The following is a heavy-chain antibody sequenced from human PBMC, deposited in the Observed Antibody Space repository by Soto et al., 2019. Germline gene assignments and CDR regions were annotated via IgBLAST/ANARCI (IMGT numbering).Heavy chain of an antibody. Sequence: KPSETLSLTCTVSGGSISSSSYYWGWIRQPPGKGLEWIGYIYYSGSPYYNPSLKSRVTISVDTSKNQFSLKLGSVTAADTAVYYCAVPAASVAGASGSNYYYGMDVWGQGTTVTVSS. CDR3: AVPAASVAGASGSNYYYGMDV. D-gene: IGHD6-19*01. V-gene: IGHV4-39*01. J-gene: IGHJ6*02. CDR1: GGSISSSSYY. CDR2: IYYSGSP.